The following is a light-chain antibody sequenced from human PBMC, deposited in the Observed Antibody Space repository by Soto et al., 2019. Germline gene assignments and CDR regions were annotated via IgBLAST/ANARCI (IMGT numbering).Light chain of an antibody. J-gene: IGKJ4*01. CDR2: DAS. V-gene: IGKV3-11*01. CDR1: QNLSTTY. Sequence: EIVLTQSPGTLSLSPGERATLSCRASQNLSTTYLAWYSQKPGQAPRLLIYDASNRAIGIPARFSGSGSGTDFTLTISSLQPEDFAVYFCQQRSNWPRLTFGGGTKVDIK. CDR3: QQRSNWPRLT.